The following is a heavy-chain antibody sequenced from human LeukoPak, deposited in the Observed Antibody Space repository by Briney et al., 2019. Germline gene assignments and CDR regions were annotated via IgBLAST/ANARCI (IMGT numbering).Heavy chain of an antibody. CDR2: MNPNSGNT. Sequence: ASVKVSCKASGYTFTSYDINWVRQATGQGLEWMGWMNPNSGNTGYAQKFQGRVTITRNTSISTAYMELSSLRSEDTAVYYCARVGLRYSNYYYYYYYMDVWGKGTTVTVSS. V-gene: IGHV1-8*03. CDR3: ARVGLRYSNYYYYYYYMDV. D-gene: IGHD4-11*01. CDR1: GYTFTSYD. J-gene: IGHJ6*03.